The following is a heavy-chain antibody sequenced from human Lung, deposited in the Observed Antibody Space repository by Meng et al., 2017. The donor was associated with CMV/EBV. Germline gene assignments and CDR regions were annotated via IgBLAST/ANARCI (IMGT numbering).Heavy chain of an antibody. D-gene: IGHD3-10*01. V-gene: IGHV1-69*10. CDR3: AGRGPYGRVLNV. CDR2: IFPYLYES. J-gene: IGHJ3*01. Sequence: SVKVSRQPSVGTPHTYTFNWVRQAPGRGLEWMGGIFPYLYESNYAQTFQGRLTITSDRSTAAFMELTSLRSEDTAVYFCAGRGPYGRVLNVWGQGTLVTVSS. CDR1: VGTPHTYT.